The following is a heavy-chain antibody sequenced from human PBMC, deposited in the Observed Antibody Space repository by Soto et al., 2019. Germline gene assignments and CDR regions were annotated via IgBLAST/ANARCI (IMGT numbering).Heavy chain of an antibody. CDR2: INPSGGST. D-gene: IGHD2-2*01. CDR3: GKNFSLRTSWPSY. Sequence: ASVKVSCKASGYTFTSYYMHWVRQAPGQGLEWMGIINPSGGSTSYAQKFQGRVTMTRDTSTSTVYMELSSLRSEDTAVYYCGKNFSLRTSWPSYWGQGNLVTVP. CDR1: GYTFTSYY. V-gene: IGHV1-46*01. J-gene: IGHJ4*01.